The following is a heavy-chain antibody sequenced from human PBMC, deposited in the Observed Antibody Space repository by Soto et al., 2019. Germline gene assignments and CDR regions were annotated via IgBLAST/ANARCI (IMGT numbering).Heavy chain of an antibody. D-gene: IGHD2-15*01. J-gene: IGHJ4*02. Sequence: QVQLVESGGGVVQPGRSLRLSCAASGFTFSSYGMHWVRQAPGKGLEWVAVISYDGSNKYYADSVKGRFTISRDNSKNTLNLQMNSLRAEDTAVYYCAKDRKSLGVVAASDYWGQGTLVTVSS. V-gene: IGHV3-30*18. CDR3: AKDRKSLGVVAASDY. CDR2: ISYDGSNK. CDR1: GFTFSSYG.